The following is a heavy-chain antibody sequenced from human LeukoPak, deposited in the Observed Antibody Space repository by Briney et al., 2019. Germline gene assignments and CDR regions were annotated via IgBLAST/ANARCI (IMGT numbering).Heavy chain of an antibody. CDR1: GFTFSDHY. V-gene: IGHV3-11*04. CDR3: ATPAAGPGAEYSLY. J-gene: IGHJ1*01. Sequence: GGSLRLSCAASGFTFSDHYMSWIRQAPGKGLEWISYIGTSGDFIYYADSVKGRFTTSRDNAKNSLDLQMNSLKVEDTAVYYCATPAAGPGAEYSLYWGQGTLVIVSS. CDR2: IGTSGDFI. D-gene: IGHD6-13*01.